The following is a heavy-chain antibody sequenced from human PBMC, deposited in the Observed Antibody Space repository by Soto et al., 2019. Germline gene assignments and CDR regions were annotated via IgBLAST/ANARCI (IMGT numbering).Heavy chain of an antibody. V-gene: IGHV3-23*01. CDR1: GFTFSSYA. D-gene: IGHD6-19*01. Sequence: EVQLLESGGGLVQPGGSLRLSCAASGFTFSSYAMSWVRQAPGKGLEWVSAISGSGGTTYYADSVKGRFTFSRDNSKDTRYLQMNSLRAEDTAVYYCAKTADGWFSAFDIWGQGTRVTGSS. CDR2: ISGSGGTT. CDR3: AKTADGWFSAFDI. J-gene: IGHJ3*02.